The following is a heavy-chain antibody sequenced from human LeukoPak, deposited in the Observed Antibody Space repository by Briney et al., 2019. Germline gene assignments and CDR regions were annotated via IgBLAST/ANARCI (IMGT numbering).Heavy chain of an antibody. V-gene: IGHV3-23*01. CDR2: ISGSGDNT. D-gene: IGHD3-10*01. J-gene: IGHJ4*02. CDR3: ARGADHGGSYYPD. Sequence: PGGSLRLSCAASGFTFSSYAMSWVRQVPGKGLEWVSVISGSGDNTYYADSVKGRFTISRDNAKNTLFLQMSSLRVEDTAVYYCARGADHGGSYYPDWGQGTRVTVSS. CDR1: GFTFSSYA.